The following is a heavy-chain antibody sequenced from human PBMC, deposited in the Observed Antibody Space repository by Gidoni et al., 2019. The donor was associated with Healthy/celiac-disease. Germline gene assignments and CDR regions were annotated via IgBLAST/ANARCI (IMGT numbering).Heavy chain of an antibody. D-gene: IGHD3-22*01. Sequence: EVQLVASGGGLVQPGGSLTLSCAPSGFTFSGSAMHWVRQASGKGLEWVGSIRSKANSYATAYAASVKGRFTISRDDSKNTAYLQMNSLKTEDTAVYYCTVDYYDSSGHDYWGQGTLVTVSS. CDR2: IRSKANSYAT. J-gene: IGHJ4*02. CDR1: GFTFSGSA. CDR3: TVDYYDSSGHDY. V-gene: IGHV3-73*01.